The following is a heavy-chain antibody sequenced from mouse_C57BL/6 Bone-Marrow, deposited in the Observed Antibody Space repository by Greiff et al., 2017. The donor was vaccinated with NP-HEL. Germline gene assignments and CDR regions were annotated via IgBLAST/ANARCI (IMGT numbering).Heavy chain of an antibody. V-gene: IGHV5-12*01. Sequence: EVMLVESGGGLVQPGGSLKLSCAASGFTFSDYYMYWVRQTPEKRLEWVAYISNGGGSTYYPDTVKGRFTISRDNAKNTLYLQISRLKSEDTAMYYCARDGSSLDYWGQGTTLTVSS. J-gene: IGHJ2*01. CDR1: GFTFSDYY. CDR2: ISNGGGST. D-gene: IGHD1-1*01. CDR3: ARDGSSLDY.